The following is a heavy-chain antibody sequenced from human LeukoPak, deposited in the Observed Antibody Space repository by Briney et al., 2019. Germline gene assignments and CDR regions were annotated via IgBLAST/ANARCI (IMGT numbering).Heavy chain of an antibody. D-gene: IGHD2-15*01. V-gene: IGHV4-34*01. Sequence: PSETLSLTCAVYGGSFSGYYWSWIRQPPGKGLEWIGEINDSGSTKYNPSLKSRVTISVDTSKNQFSLKLSSVTAADTAVYYCARLNQGYCSGGSCYPGRSGVFDYWGQGTLVTVS. CDR3: ARLNQGYCSGGSCYPGRSGVFDY. CDR2: INDSGST. CDR1: GGSFSGYY. J-gene: IGHJ4*02.